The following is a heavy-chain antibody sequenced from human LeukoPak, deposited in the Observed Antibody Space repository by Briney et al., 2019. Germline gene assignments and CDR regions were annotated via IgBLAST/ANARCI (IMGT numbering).Heavy chain of an antibody. CDR2: VYISGST. CDR3: AREYGSSGWFDY. J-gene: IGHJ4*02. Sequence: KTSETLSLTCTVSGGSISSYYWSWIRQPAGKGLEWIGRVYISGSTDYNPSLKSRVTISLDTSKNQFSLKLTSVTAADTAVYYCAREYGSSGWFDYWGQGTLVTVSS. V-gene: IGHV4-4*07. CDR1: GGSISSYY. D-gene: IGHD6-19*01.